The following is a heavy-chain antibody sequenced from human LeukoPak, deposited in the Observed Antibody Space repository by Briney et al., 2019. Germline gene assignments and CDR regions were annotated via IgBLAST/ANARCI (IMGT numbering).Heavy chain of an antibody. CDR3: AKDPYYDFWSGYYYFDY. CDR2: ISGSGGST. V-gene: IGHV3-23*01. D-gene: IGHD3-3*01. J-gene: IGHJ4*02. Sequence: PGGSLRLSCAASGFTVSSNYMSWVRQAPGKGLEWVSAISGSGGSTYYADSVKGRFTISRDNSKNTLYLQMNSLRAEDTAVYYCAKDPYYDFWSGYYYFDYWGQGTLVTVSS. CDR1: GFTVSSNY.